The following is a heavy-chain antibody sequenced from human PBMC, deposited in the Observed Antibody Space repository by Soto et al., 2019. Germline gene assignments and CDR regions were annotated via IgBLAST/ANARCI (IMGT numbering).Heavy chain of an antibody. Sequence: GSLRLSCAASGFTFSTYSMNWVRQAPGKGLEWVSYISSGSSTIYHADSVKGRFTISRDDAKNSLFLQMNSLREEDTAVYFCARDPGRSATYYFDNWGLGTLVTVSS. CDR3: ARDPGRSATYYFDN. CDR2: ISSGSSTI. J-gene: IGHJ4*02. D-gene: IGHD2-15*01. CDR1: GFTFSTYS. V-gene: IGHV3-48*02.